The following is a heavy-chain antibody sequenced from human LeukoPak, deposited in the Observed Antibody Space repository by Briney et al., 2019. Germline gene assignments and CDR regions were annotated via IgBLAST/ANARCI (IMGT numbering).Heavy chain of an antibody. V-gene: IGHV1-69*13. Sequence: GASVKVSCKASGGTFSSYAISWVRQAPGQGLEWMGGIIPIFGTANYAQKFQGRVTITADESTSTAYMELSSLRSEDTAVYYCVRLGYSSSSWDYYYMDVWGKGTTVTVSS. J-gene: IGHJ6*03. D-gene: IGHD6-6*01. CDR2: IIPIFGTA. CDR1: GGTFSSYA. CDR3: VRLGYSSSSWDYYYMDV.